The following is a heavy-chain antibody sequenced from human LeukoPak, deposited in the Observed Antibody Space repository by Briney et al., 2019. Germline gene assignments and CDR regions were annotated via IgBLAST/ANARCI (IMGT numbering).Heavy chain of an antibody. CDR3: ARDRSSWSFAD. D-gene: IGHD6-13*01. V-gene: IGHV4-59*01. J-gene: IGHJ4*02. Sequence: PSETLSLTCTVSAGSISTYYWSWLRHPPGKGQEWVGYIYYLASTNYNPSLKSRVTISVDTSKNQFSLKLNSVTAADTAVYYCARDRSSWSFADWGQGNLVSVSS. CDR2: IYYLAST. CDR1: AGSISTYY.